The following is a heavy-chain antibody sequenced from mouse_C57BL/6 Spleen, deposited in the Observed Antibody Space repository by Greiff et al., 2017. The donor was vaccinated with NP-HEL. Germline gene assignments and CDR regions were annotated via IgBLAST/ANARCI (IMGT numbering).Heavy chain of an antibody. V-gene: IGHV1-53*01. Sequence: QVQLQQPGTELVKPGASVKLSCKASGYTFTSYWMPWVKQRPGQGLEWIGKIIPGNGGPNNNEKLKSKATLTVDKSSSTAYMQLSSLTADDSAVYYCARENYGSSGRYFDYWGQGTTLTVSS. D-gene: IGHD1-1*01. J-gene: IGHJ2*01. CDR1: GYTFTSYW. CDR2: IIPGNGGP. CDR3: ARENYGSSGRYFDY.